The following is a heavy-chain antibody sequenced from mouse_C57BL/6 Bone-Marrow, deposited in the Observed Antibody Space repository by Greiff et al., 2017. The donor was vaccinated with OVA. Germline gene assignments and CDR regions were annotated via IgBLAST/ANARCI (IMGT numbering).Heavy chain of an antibody. CDR3: AREVPIYYGFFFAY. Sequence: QVQLQQSGAELARPGASVKLSCKASGYTFTSYGISWVKQRTGQGLEWIGEIYPRSGNTYYNEKFKGKATLTADKSSSTAYMELRSLTSEDSAVYFCAREVPIYYGFFFAYWGQGTLVTVSA. D-gene: IGHD2-2*01. J-gene: IGHJ3*01. CDR1: GYTFTSYG. V-gene: IGHV1-81*01. CDR2: IYPRSGNT.